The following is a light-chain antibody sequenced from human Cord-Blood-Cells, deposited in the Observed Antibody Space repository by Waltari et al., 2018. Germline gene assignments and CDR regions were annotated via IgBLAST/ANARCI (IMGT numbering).Light chain of an antibody. V-gene: IGLV1-44*01. CDR1: SSNIGSNT. J-gene: IGLJ3*02. Sequence: QSVLTQPPSASGTPGQRVTISCSGSSSNIGSNTVNWYQQLPGTAPKLLIYSNNRRPSGGPDRFSGYKSGTSASLAISGLHSEDEADYYCAAWDDSLDAMVFGGGTKLSIL. CDR3: AAWDDSLDAMV. CDR2: SNN.